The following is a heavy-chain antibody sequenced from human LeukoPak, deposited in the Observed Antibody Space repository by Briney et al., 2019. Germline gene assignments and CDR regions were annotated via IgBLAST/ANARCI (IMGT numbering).Heavy chain of an antibody. CDR2: MSYDGNIQ. CDR1: GFGFSNYG. CDR3: AKDSGLLWFGDHFDL. V-gene: IGHV3-30*18. J-gene: IGHJ2*01. D-gene: IGHD3-10*01. Sequence: GGSLRLSCAASGFGFSNYGMHWVRQAPGKGLEWVAVMSYDGNIQYYADSVEGRFTTSRDNSKNTLYLQMNSLRAEDTAVFYCAKDSGLLWFGDHFDLWGRGTLVTVSS.